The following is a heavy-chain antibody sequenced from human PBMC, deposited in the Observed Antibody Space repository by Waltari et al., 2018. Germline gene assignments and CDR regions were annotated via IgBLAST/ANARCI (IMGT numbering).Heavy chain of an antibody. CDR1: GFPFSSYT. J-gene: IGHJ3*02. CDR2: ISSSSSYI. D-gene: IGHD4-17*01. V-gene: IGHV3-21*01. Sequence: EVQLVESGGGLVELGVSLRLACAASGFPFSSYTMLWFRQAPGKGLEWVSSISSSSSYIYYADSVKGRFTISRDNAKNSLYLQMNSLRAEDTAVYNCARDLYGDYGLGAFDIWGQGTMVTVSS. CDR3: ARDLYGDYGLGAFDI.